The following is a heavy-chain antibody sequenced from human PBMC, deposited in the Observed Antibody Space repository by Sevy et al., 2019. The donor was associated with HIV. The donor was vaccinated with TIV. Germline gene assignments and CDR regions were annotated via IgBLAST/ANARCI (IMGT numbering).Heavy chain of an antibody. CDR2: IFRNFRGFDVT. D-gene: IGHD3-22*01. V-gene: IGHV3-23*01. J-gene: IGHJ3*02. CDR1: GFTFTSYA. CDR3: AGGRYDSSGSFDALDI. Sequence: GGSLRLSCTTSGFTFTSYAMNWVRQAPGKGLEWVSTIFRNFRGFDVTYDADSVKGRFTISRDSSRNTLYLQMNSLRADDTAVYYCAGGRYDSSGSFDALDIWGQGTMVTVSS.